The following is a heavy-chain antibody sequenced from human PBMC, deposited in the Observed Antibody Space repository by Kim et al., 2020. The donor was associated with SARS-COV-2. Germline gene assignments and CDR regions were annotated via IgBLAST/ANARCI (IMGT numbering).Heavy chain of an antibody. Sequence: GGSLRLSCSASGFLVNSNYMTWVRQAPGKGLEWVSVMYAGGSAYYADSVKGRFTISRDLSRNMLFLEMNSLTVEDTGKFYCTKFDYWAQGNQLTVSS. CDR1: GFLVNSNY. J-gene: IGHJ4*02. CDR2: MYAGGSA. V-gene: IGHV3-53*05. CDR3: TKFDY.